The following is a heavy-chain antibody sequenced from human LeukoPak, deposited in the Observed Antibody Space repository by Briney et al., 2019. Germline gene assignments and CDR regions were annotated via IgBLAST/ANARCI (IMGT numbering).Heavy chain of an antibody. J-gene: IGHJ4*02. Sequence: GGSLRLSCAASGFTFSSYAMHWVRQAPGKGLEWVAAISFDASNKYYADSVKGRLTISRDNSKNMLYVQMNSLRAEDTAVYYCGKGPGVYAMGALDYWGQGILVSVSS. CDR1: GFTFSSYA. D-gene: IGHD2-8*01. V-gene: IGHV3-30*18. CDR3: GKGPGVYAMGALDY. CDR2: ISFDASNK.